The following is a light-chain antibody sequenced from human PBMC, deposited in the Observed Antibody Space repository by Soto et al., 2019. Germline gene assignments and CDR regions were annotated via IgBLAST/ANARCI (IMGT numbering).Light chain of an antibody. V-gene: IGLV2-11*01. CDR2: DVS. J-gene: IGLJ1*01. CDR1: SSDVGGYNY. CDR3: CSHAGSYTYV. Sequence: QSALTQPRSVSGSPGQSVTISCTGTSSDVGGYNYVSWYQQHPGKAPKVMIYDVSKRPSGVPDRFSGSKSGNTASLTISGLQAYDEADYYCCSHAGSYTYVFGIGTKLTVL.